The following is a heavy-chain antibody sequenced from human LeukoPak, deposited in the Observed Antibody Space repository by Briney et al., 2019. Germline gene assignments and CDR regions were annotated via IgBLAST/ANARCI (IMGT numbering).Heavy chain of an antibody. CDR1: GDSVSSNSAA. V-gene: IGHV6-1*01. Sequence: SQTLSLTCAISGDSVSSNSAAWNWIRQSPSRGLEWLGRTYYRSKWYNDYAVSVKSRITINPDTSKNQFSLQLNSVTPEDTAVYYCARDRPYEAAAGPTYYYYYYMDVWGKGTTVTVSS. CDR2: TYYRSKWYN. CDR3: ARDRPYEAAAGPTYYYYYYMDV. J-gene: IGHJ6*03. D-gene: IGHD6-13*01.